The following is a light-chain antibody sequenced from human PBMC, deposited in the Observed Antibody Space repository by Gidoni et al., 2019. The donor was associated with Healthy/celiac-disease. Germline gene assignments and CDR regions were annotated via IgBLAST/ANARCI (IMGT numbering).Light chain of an antibody. CDR2: DDS. Sequence: SPVLTQPPPVPLAQGKTARITCGGNNIGSKSVHWYQQKPGQAPVLVVYDDSDRPSGIPERFSGSNSGNTATLTISRVEAGDEADYYCQVWDSSSDHFVVFGGGTKLTVL. CDR1: NIGSKS. V-gene: IGLV3-21*03. CDR3: QVWDSSSDHFVV. J-gene: IGLJ2*01.